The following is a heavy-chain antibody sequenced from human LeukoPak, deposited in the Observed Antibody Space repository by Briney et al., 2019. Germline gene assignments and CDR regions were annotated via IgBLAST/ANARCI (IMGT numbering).Heavy chain of an antibody. J-gene: IGHJ3*02. D-gene: IGHD6-19*01. CDR3: AKEQAVAGLDAFDI. CDR2: IYDGGTT. V-gene: IGHV3-66*01. CDR1: GFTVSSKY. Sequence: GGSLRLSCAASGFTVSSKYMSWVRQAPGKGLEWVSIIYDGGTTFYADSVRGRFVISRDNSENTLHLHMNSLRAEDTAVYYCAKEQAVAGLDAFDIWGQGTMVTVSS.